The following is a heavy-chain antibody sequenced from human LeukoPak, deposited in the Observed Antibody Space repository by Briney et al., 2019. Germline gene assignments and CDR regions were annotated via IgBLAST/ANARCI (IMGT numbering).Heavy chain of an antibody. CDR3: AVYYGGNSGVFDI. Sequence: GASVTVSCKASGGTFSNYGISWVRQAPGQGLEWMGRIIPNFGLVNYAQKFQGRVTIITDESTSTAHKELSSLRAEDTAVYYCAVYYGGNSGVFDIWVQGTMVTVSS. D-gene: IGHD4-23*01. V-gene: IGHV1-69*05. J-gene: IGHJ3*02. CDR2: IIPNFGLV. CDR1: GGTFSNYG.